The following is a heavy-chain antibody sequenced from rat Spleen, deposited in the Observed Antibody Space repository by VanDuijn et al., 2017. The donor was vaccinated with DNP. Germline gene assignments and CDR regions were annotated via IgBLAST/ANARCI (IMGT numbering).Heavy chain of an antibody. V-gene: IGHV5S10*01. D-gene: IGHD1-1*01. Sequence: EVQLVESGGGLVQPGRSLKLSCAASGFTFSGYNMAWVRQAPKKGLEWVATIMYDGRSTYYGDSVKGRFTISRDNAKSILYLQMDSLRSEDTATYYCATQGQLQWFPYWGQGVMVTVSS. CDR3: ATQGQLQWFPY. CDR1: GFTFSGYN. J-gene: IGHJ2*01. CDR2: IMYDGRST.